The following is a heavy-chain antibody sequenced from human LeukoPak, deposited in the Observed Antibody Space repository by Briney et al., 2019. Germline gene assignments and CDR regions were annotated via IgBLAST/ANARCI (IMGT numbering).Heavy chain of an antibody. V-gene: IGHV4-39*01. Sequence: SETLSLTCTVSGGSISSSSYYWGWIRQPPGKGLEWIGSIYYSGSTYYNPPLKSRVTISVDTSKNQFSLKLSSVTAADTAVYYCARLFSSGWSGGGENYFDYWGQGTLVTVSS. D-gene: IGHD6-19*01. CDR3: ARLFSSGWSGGGENYFDY. CDR1: GGSISSSSYY. CDR2: IYYSGST. J-gene: IGHJ4*02.